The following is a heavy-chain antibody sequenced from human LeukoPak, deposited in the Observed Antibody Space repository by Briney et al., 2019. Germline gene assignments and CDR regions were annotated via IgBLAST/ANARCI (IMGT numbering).Heavy chain of an antibody. Sequence: PSETLSLTCTVSGGSVSRSPYYWGWIRQPPGKGLEWIGNIYYSGSTYYNPSLKSRVTISVDTSKNQFSLKLSSVTAADTAVYYCARGGMVIQLWLRPNWFDPWGQGTLVTVSS. CDR3: ARGGMVIQLWLRPNWFDP. D-gene: IGHD5-18*01. CDR1: GGSVSRSPYY. CDR2: IYYSGST. J-gene: IGHJ5*02. V-gene: IGHV4-39*07.